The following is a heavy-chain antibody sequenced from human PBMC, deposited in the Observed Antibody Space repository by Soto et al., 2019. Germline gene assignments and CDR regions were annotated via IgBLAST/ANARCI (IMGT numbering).Heavy chain of an antibody. CDR2: FIPIFGTA. J-gene: IGHJ4*02. D-gene: IGHD5-18*01. Sequence: QVQLVQSGAEVQKPGPSVKVSCRAARGSFSASGFSWVRQAPGQGLEWVGGFIPIFGTANYAPKFQDRVTMTADESTSTVYMALSSLKSEDTAMYYCARSGYSYGPNIDWGQGTLVTVSS. V-gene: IGHV1-69*01. CDR1: RGSFSASG. CDR3: ARSGYSYGPNID.